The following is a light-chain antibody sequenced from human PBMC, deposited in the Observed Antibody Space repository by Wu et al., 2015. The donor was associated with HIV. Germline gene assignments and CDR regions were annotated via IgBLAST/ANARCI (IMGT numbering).Light chain of an antibody. V-gene: IGKV1-27*01. CDR2: AAS. Sequence: GDRVTITCRASQAIGNYLAWFQVRPGKVPKPLIFAASTLQSGVPSRFSGSGSGTYFTLTISSLQPEDVATYYCQKCDASPWTFGPGTKV. CDR3: QKCDASPWT. CDR1: QAIGNY. J-gene: IGKJ1*01.